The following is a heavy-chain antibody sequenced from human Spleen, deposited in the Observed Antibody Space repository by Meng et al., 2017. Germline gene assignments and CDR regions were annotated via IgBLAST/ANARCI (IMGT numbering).Heavy chain of an antibody. J-gene: IGHJ5*02. V-gene: IGHV4-30-2*01. CDR3: ASYVSGTYRFDP. CDR1: GGSISSGGYS. Sequence: QVQLQESGPGLVKPSQTLFLTCAVSGGSISSGGYSWSWIRQPPGKGLEWIGYIYHSGSTFYNPSLKSRVTMSVDRSKNQSSLKLSSVTAADTAVYYCASYVSGTYRFDPWGQGTLVTVSS. CDR2: IYHSGST. D-gene: IGHD3-10*01.